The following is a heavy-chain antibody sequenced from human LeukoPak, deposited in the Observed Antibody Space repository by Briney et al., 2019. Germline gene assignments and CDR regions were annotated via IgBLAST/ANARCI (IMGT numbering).Heavy chain of an antibody. V-gene: IGHV4-59*01. CDR1: GGSIGTGH. CDR2: AYYNGNT. CDR3: ARGHPPNLDV. Sequence: PSETLSLTCTISGGSIGTGHWSWIRQPPGMGLDWIGYAYYNGNTNYNPSLNSRVTISVDTSNNHFSLRLTSVTTADTAVYYCARGHPPNLDVWGQGTTVTVSS. J-gene: IGHJ6*02.